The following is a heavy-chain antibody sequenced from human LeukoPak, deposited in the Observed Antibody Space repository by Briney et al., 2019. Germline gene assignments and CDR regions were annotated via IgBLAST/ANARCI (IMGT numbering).Heavy chain of an antibody. Sequence: GGSLRLSCAASGFTFGNYAMNWVRQAPGKGLEWVSAISTSGGSTYYADSVKGRFTISGDNSKNTLYLQMNSLRAEDTAVYYCAKGVYSGYDNDAFDIWGQGTMVTVSS. CDR2: ISTSGGST. CDR3: AKGVYSGYDNDAFDI. CDR1: GFTFGNYA. D-gene: IGHD5-12*01. V-gene: IGHV3-23*01. J-gene: IGHJ3*02.